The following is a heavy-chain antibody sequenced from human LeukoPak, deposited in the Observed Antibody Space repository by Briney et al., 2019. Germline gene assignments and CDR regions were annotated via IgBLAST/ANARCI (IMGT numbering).Heavy chain of an antibody. CDR1: GFTVSSNY. Sequence: GGSLRLSCAASGFTVSSNYMSWVRQAPGKGLEWVSSISSSSSYIYYADSVKGRFTISRDNAKNSLYLQMNSLRAEDTAVYYCARDRRYGDYYDAFDIWGQGTMVTVSS. D-gene: IGHD4-17*01. CDR3: ARDRRYGDYYDAFDI. V-gene: IGHV3-21*01. CDR2: ISSSSSYI. J-gene: IGHJ3*02.